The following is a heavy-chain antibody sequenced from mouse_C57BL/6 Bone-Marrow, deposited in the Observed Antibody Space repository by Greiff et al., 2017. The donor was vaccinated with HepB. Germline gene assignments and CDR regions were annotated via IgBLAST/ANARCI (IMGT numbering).Heavy chain of an antibody. J-gene: IGHJ3*01. V-gene: IGHV1-85*01. CDR1: GYTFTSYD. D-gene: IGHD3-2*02. CDR3: AREHTAQGVAY. Sequence: QVQLKESGPELVKPGASVKLSCKASGYTFTSYDINWVKQRPGQGLEWIGWIYPRDGSTKYNEKFKGKATLTVDTSSSTAYMELHSLTSEDSAVYFCAREHTAQGVAYWGQGTLVTVSA. CDR2: IYPRDGST.